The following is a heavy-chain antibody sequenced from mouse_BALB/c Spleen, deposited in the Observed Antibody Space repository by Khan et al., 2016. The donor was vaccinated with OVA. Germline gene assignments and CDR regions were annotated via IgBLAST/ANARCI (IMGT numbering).Heavy chain of an antibody. CDR1: GYTFTSYV. V-gene: IGHV1S136*01. Sequence: VQLQQSSPELVKPGASVKMSCKASGYTFTSYVMHWVKQKPGQGLEWVGYINPFNDDTKYNEKFKGKATLTSDKSSSTAYMQLSSLTSEDSAVYFCAKDYRSDVDFDYWGQGTTLTVSS. J-gene: IGHJ2*01. CDR2: INPFNDDT. D-gene: IGHD2-14*01. CDR3: AKDYRSDVDFDY.